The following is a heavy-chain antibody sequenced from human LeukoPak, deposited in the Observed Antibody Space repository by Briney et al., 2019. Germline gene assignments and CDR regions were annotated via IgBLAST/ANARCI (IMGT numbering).Heavy chain of an antibody. D-gene: IGHD3-22*01. CDR2: ISSSSSTI. CDR1: GFTFSSYS. CDR3: ASGGAYSSGYYWWGVDAFDI. Sequence: GGSLRLSCAASGFTFSSYSMNWVRQAPGKGLEWVSYISSSSSTIYYADSVKGRFTISRDNAKNSLYLQMNSLRAEDTAVYYCASGGAYSSGYYWWGVDAFDIWGQGTMVTVSS. J-gene: IGHJ3*02. V-gene: IGHV3-48*01.